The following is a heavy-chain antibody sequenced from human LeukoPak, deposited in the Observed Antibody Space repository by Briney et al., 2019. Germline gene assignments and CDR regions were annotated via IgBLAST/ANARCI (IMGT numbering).Heavy chain of an antibody. Sequence: SETLSLTCTVPGGSISSGGYYWSWIRQHPGKGLEWIGYIYYSGSTYYNPSLKSRVTISVDTSKNQFSLKLSSVTAADTAVYYCARDNRGYYDSSGYSPWGQGTLVTVSS. D-gene: IGHD3-22*01. J-gene: IGHJ4*02. CDR1: GGSISSGGYY. CDR2: IYYSGST. CDR3: ARDNRGYYDSSGYSP. V-gene: IGHV4-31*03.